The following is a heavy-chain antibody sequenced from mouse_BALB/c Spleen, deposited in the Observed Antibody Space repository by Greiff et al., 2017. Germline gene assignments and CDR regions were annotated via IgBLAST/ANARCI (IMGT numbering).Heavy chain of an antibody. J-gene: IGHJ4*01. D-gene: IGHD4-1*01. Sequence: VQLKQSGTVLARPGASVKMSCKASGYTFTSYWMHWVKQRPGQGLEWIGAIYPGNSDTSYNQKFKGKAKLTAVTSTSTAYMELSSLTNEDSAVYYCTRRGTGTDYYAMDYWGQGTSVTVSS. V-gene: IGHV1-5*01. CDR1: GYTFTSYW. CDR2: IYPGNSDT. CDR3: TRRGTGTDYYAMDY.